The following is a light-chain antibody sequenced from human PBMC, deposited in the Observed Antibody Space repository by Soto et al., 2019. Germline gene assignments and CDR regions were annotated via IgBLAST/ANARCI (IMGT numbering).Light chain of an antibody. Sequence: EIVMTQSPATLSVSPGERATLSCRASQSVSNNLAWYQQTPGQAPRLHIYGASTSATGIPARFSGSGSGTEFTLTIGSLQSEFFVVYYCQEYNNWPRTFGQGTKVEIK. CDR2: GAS. CDR1: QSVSNN. J-gene: IGKJ1*01. V-gene: IGKV3-15*01. CDR3: QEYNNWPRT.